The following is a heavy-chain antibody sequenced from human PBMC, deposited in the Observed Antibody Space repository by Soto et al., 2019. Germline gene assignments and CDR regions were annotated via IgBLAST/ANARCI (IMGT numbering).Heavy chain of an antibody. J-gene: IGHJ2*01. Sequence: GGSLRLSCAASGFTFDDYAMHWVRQVPGKGLEWVSGINWNIGSIGYGDSVKGRFAISRDNAKNSLHLQMNSLSAEDTAFYYCVKDESINWYSGHFPHWGQGTLVTVTSAGRRSLLYCHFDLWGRGTRVTVSS. V-gene: IGHV3-9*01. D-gene: IGHD6-13*01. CDR2: INWNIGSI. CDR3: VKDESINWYSGHFPHWGQGTLVTVTSAGRRSLLYCHFDL. CDR1: GFTFDDYA.